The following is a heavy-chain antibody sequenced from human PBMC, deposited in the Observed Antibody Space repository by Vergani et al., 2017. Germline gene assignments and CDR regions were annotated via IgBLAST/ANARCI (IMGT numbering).Heavy chain of an antibody. Sequence: DVQLVESGGGLVKPGGSLRLSCAASGFTFSSYSMNWVRQAPGKGLEWVSSISSSSSYIYYADSVKGRFTISRDNAKNSLYLQMNSLRAEDTAVYYCARDYVSNYVREYYFDYWGQGTLVTVSS. V-gene: IGHV3-21*01. CDR1: GFTFSSYS. CDR3: ARDYVSNYVREYYFDY. J-gene: IGHJ4*02. CDR2: ISSSSSYI. D-gene: IGHD4-11*01.